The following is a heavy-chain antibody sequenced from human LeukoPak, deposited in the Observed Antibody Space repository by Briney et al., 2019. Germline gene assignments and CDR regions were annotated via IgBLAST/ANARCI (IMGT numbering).Heavy chain of an antibody. D-gene: IGHD3-3*01. J-gene: IGHJ6*03. CDR3: ASAHFLTYYDFWSGHFYMDV. CDR1: GFTFSSYA. CDR2: ISYDGSNK. Sequence: EGSLRLSCAASGFTFSSYAMHWVRQAPGKGLEWVAVISYDGSNKYYADSVKGRFTISRDNSKNTLYLQMNSLRAEDTAVYYCASAHFLTYYDFWSGHFYMDVWGKGTTVTVSS. V-gene: IGHV3-30-3*01.